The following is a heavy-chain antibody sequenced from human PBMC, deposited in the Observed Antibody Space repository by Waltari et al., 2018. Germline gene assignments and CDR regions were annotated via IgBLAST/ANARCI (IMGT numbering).Heavy chain of an antibody. V-gene: IGHV1-69*06. D-gene: IGHD6-13*01. CDR1: GGTFSSYA. Sequence: QVQLVQSGAEVKKPGSSVKVSCKASGGTFSSYAISWVRQAPGQGLEWMGGIIPIFGTANYAQKFQGRVTMTRDTSISTAYMELSRLRSDDTAVYYCAREKRGSSLVRFYYYYGMDVWGQGTTVTVSS. J-gene: IGHJ6*02. CDR2: IIPIFGTA. CDR3: AREKRGSSLVRFYYYYGMDV.